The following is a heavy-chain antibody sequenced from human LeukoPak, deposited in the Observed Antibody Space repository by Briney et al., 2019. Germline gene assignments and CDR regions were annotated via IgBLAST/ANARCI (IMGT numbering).Heavy chain of an antibody. CDR2: INPSGGST. D-gene: IGHD5-24*01. CDR3: ASSERWLQFRLYYFDY. Sequence: ASVKVSCMASGYTFPSYYMHWVRQAPGQGLEWMGIINPSGGSTSYAQKFQGRVTMTRDTSTSTVYMELSSLRSEDTAVYYCASSERWLQFRLYYFDYWGQGTLVTVSS. V-gene: IGHV1-46*01. J-gene: IGHJ4*02. CDR1: GYTFPSYY.